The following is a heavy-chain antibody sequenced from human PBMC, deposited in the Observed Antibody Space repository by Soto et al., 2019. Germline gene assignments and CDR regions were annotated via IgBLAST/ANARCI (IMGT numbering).Heavy chain of an antibody. Sequence: QVQLVQSGAEGKKPGSSVKVSCKASGGTFSSYAISWVRQAPGQGLEWMGGIIPIFGTANYAQKFQGRVTITADESTSTAYMELSSLRSEDTAVYYCARDCTNGVCYAYYGMDVWGQGTTVTGSS. CDR2: IIPIFGTA. CDR3: ARDCTNGVCYAYYGMDV. D-gene: IGHD2-8*01. V-gene: IGHV1-69*01. CDR1: GGTFSSYA. J-gene: IGHJ6*02.